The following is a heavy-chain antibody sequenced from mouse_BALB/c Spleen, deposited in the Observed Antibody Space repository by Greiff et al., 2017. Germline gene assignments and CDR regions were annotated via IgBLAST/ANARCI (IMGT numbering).Heavy chain of an antibody. CDR2: INPGSGGT. D-gene: IGHD4-1*01. J-gene: IGHJ4*01. V-gene: IGHV1-54*01. CDR3: ARGVGRDYAMDY. Sequence: VQLQQSGAELVRPGTSVKVSCKASGYAFTNYLIEWVKQRPGQGLEWIGVINPGSGGTNYNEKFKGKATLTADKSSSTAYMQLSSLTSDDSAVYFCARGVGRDYAMDYWGQGTSVTVSS. CDR1: GYAFTNYL.